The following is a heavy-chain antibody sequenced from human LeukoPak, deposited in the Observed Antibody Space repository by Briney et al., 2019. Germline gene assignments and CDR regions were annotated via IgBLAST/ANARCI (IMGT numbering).Heavy chain of an antibody. J-gene: IGHJ3*02. CDR3: ARSSGWYWDAFDI. V-gene: IGHV3-23*01. CDR2: ISGSGGST. CDR1: GFTFSSYA. D-gene: IGHD6-19*01. Sequence: PGGSLRLSCAASGFTFSSYAMSWVRQAPGKGLEWVSAISGSGGSTYYADSVKGRFTISRDNSKNTLYLQMNSLRAEDTAVYYCARSSGWYWDAFDIWGQGTTVTVSS.